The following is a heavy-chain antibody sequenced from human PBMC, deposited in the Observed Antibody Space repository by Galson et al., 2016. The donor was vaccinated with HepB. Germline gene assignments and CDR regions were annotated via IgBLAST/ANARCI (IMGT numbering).Heavy chain of an antibody. CDR3: ARGLLGGGAT. D-gene: IGHD3-16*01. Sequence: VPGRSPSDGTYYWGWIRQPPGKGLEWIGSIYNSGSGSTYYNPSLKSRVTMSIDTSTKQFSLKVNSVTAADTAVYYCARGLLGGGATWGQGTLVTVSS. CDR1: GRSPSDGTYY. V-gene: IGHV4-39*01. CDR2: IYNSGSGST. J-gene: IGHJ5*02.